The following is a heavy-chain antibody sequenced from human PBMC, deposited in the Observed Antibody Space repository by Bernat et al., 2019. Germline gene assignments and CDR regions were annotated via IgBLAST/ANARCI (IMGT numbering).Heavy chain of an antibody. J-gene: IGHJ6*02. V-gene: IGHV3-53*01. CDR2: IYSGGST. D-gene: IGHD3-16*01. Sequence: EVQLLESGGGVVQPGRSLRLSCAASGFTVSSNYMSWVRQAPGKGLEWVSVIYSGGSTYYADSVKGRFTISRDNSKNTLYLQMNSLRAEDTAVYYCARSLIIDYYYYYGMDVWGQGTTVTVSS. CDR3: ARSLIIDYYYYYGMDV. CDR1: GFTVSSNY.